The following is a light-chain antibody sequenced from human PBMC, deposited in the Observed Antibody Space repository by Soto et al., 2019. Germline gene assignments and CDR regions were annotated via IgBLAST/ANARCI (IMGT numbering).Light chain of an antibody. CDR1: QSVSSGH. J-gene: IGKJ1*01. Sequence: DIVLARSPGTLSLSPGEGASLSCRASQSVSSGHLAWYQQKPGQAPRLLIYGASSRATGIPDRFSGSGSGTDFTLTISRLEPEDYAVYYCQQYGHSLWTFGQGTKVDIK. CDR3: QQYGHSLWT. V-gene: IGKV3-20*01. CDR2: GAS.